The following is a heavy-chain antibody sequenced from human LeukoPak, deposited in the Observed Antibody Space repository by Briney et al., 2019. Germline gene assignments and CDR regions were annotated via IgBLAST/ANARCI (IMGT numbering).Heavy chain of an antibody. D-gene: IGHD3-10*01. J-gene: IGHJ4*02. V-gene: IGHV4-34*01. Sequence: PSETLSLTCAVYGGSFSGYYWSWIRQPPGKGLEWIGEINHSRSTNYNPSLKSRVTISVDTSKNQFSLKLSSVTAADTAVYYCARVRVYYYGSGSPKYYFDYWGQGTLVTVSS. CDR3: ARVRVYYYGSGSPKYYFDY. CDR1: GGSFSGYY. CDR2: INHSRST.